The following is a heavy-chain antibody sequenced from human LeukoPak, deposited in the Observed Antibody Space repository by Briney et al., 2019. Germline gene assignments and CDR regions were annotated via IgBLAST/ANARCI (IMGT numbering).Heavy chain of an antibody. D-gene: IGHD4-11*01. Sequence: PGGSLRLSCAASGFTFDDYAMHWVRQAPGKGLEWVSGISWNSGSIGYADSVKGRFTISRDNAKNSLYLQMNSLRAEDTALYYCARVGYSNSYDYWGQGTLVTVSS. CDR3: ARVGYSNSYDY. V-gene: IGHV3-9*01. CDR2: ISWNSGSI. J-gene: IGHJ4*02. CDR1: GFTFDDYA.